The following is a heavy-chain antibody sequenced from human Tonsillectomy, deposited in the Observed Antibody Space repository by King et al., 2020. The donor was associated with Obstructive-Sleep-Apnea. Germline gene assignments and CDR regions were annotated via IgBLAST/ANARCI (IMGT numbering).Heavy chain of an antibody. V-gene: IGHV3-7*01. J-gene: IGHJ4*02. CDR3: VRGGYTYDY. CDR2: IKEDGSDK. CDR1: GLTYSNHW. D-gene: IGHD5-18*01. Sequence: VQLVESGGGLVQPGESLRLSCAVAGLTYSNHWMSWVRQAPGKGLEWVAKIKEDGSDKYYVDSVKGRFTISRDNAKNSLYLQMNSLRVEDTAMYYFVRGGYTYDYWGQGTLVIVSS.